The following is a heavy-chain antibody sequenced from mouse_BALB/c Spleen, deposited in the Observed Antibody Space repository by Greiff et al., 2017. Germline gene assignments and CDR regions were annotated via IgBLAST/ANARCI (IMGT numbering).Heavy chain of an antibody. Sequence: VQLQQSGAELVRSGASVKLSCTASGFNIKDYYMHWVKQRPEQGLEWIGWIDPENGDTEYAPKFQGKATMTADTSSNTAYLQLSSLTSEDTAVYYCNVIYYDYEEYAMDYWGQGTSVTVSS. CDR1: GFNIKDYY. D-gene: IGHD2-4*01. CDR3: NVIYYDYEEYAMDY. J-gene: IGHJ4*01. V-gene: IGHV14-4*02. CDR2: IDPENGDT.